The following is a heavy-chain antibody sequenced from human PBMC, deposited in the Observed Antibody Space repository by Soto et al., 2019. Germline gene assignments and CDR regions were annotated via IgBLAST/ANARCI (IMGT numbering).Heavy chain of an antibody. Sequence: QLQLQESGSGLVKPSQTLSLTCAVSGGSISSGGYSWSWIRQPPGKGLEWIGYIYHSGSTYYNPSLQSRVNISVDRSKNQFSLKLSSVTAADTAVYYCARDGGLGAVAVDYWGQGTLVTVSS. J-gene: IGHJ4*02. CDR1: GGSISSGGYS. V-gene: IGHV4-30-2*01. D-gene: IGHD6-19*01. CDR3: ARDGGLGAVAVDY. CDR2: IYHSGST.